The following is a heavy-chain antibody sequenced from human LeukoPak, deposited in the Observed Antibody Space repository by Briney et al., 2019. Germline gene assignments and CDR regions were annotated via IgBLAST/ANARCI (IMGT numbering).Heavy chain of an antibody. Sequence: GGSLRLSCAASGFTFGIYAMSWVRQAPGKGLEWVSGVSGNSGSTYYADSVKGRFTISRDNSKNSLYLQMNSLRAEDTAVYYCARGPPGTYYYYYYMDVWGKGTTVTVSS. D-gene: IGHD1-26*01. CDR3: ARGPPGTYYYYYYMDV. J-gene: IGHJ6*03. CDR2: VSGNSGST. CDR1: GFTFGIYA. V-gene: IGHV3-23*01.